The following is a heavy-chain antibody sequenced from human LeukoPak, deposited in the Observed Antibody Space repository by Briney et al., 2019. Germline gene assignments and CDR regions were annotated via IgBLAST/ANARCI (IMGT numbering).Heavy chain of an antibody. CDR3: VSHSNILTNYCFDY. D-gene: IGHD3-9*01. V-gene: IGHV3-53*01. J-gene: IGHJ4*02. CDR1: GFTVSDNF. CDR2: IHGDGNT. Sequence: PGGSLRLSCAASGFTVSDNFMSWVRQAPGKGLEWVSIIHGDGNTYYIDSVKGRFTISRDTSKNTLSLQMNSLRAEDTAVYYRVSHSNILTNYCFDYWGQGALVTVSS.